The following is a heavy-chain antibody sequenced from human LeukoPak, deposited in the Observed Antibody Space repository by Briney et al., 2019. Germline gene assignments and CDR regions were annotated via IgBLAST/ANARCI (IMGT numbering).Heavy chain of an antibody. CDR2: ISYDGTDK. CDR1: GFTFTTFP. CDR3: ARDSVGVPTDFDY. Sequence: GGSLRLSCAASGFTFTTFPMHWVRQPPGKGLEWVAVISYDGTDKYYADSVKGRFTISRDNSKSTLYLQMDSLRAEDTAVYYCARDSVGVPTDFDYWGQGTLVTVSS. V-gene: IGHV3-30*04. J-gene: IGHJ4*02. D-gene: IGHD1-26*01.